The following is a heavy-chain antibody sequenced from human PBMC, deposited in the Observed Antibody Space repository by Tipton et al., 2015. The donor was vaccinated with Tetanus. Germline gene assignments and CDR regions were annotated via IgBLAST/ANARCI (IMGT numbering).Heavy chain of an antibody. CDR3: AKRGQQWVVSSYFDS. V-gene: IGHV3-21*04. CDR2: ISSGSTYI. J-gene: IGHJ4*02. CDR1: KFSFSRHS. D-gene: IGHD6-19*01. Sequence: SLRLSCAASKFSFSRHSMNWVRQAPGKGLEWVSSISSGSTYIYYADSVKGRFTISRDNAKNSLYLLMNSLRAEDTAVYFCAKRGQQWVVSSYFDSWGQGTLVAVSS.